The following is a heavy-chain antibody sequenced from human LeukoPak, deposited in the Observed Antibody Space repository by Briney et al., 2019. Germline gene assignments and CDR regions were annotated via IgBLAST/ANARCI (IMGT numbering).Heavy chain of an antibody. J-gene: IGHJ5*02. CDR1: GGSISSYY. CDR2: IYYSGST. Sequence: PSETLSLTCSVSGGSISSYYWSWIRQPPGKGLEWIGSIYYSGSTYYNPSLKSRVTISVDTSKNQFSLKLSTVAAADTAVYYCARDPTAAGKRAWFDPWGQGTLVTVSS. V-gene: IGHV4-59*05. CDR3: ARDPTAAGKRAWFDP. D-gene: IGHD6-13*01.